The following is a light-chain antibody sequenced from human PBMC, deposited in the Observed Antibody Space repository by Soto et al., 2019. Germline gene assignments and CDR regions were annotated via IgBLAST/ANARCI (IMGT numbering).Light chain of an antibody. CDR1: QTVGTV. CDR2: DAS. V-gene: IGKV3-11*01. Sequence: EIVLTQSPATLSLSPGERATLSCRASQTVGTVLAWYQQKAGQPPRLLLYDASNRATDIPARFSGSGSGTDFTLTISSLEPEDFAVYYCQHRNGWLRTFGQGTKVEIK. J-gene: IGKJ1*01. CDR3: QHRNGWLRT.